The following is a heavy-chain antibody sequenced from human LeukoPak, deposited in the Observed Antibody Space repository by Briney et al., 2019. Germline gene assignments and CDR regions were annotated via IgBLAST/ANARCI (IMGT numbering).Heavy chain of an antibody. CDR1: RLTLSNYA. CDR2: ISGSGATT. CDR3: AKDRKGVVVTAIDD. J-gene: IGHJ4*02. D-gene: IGHD2-21*02. V-gene: IGHV3-23*01. Sequence: GGSLRLSCAASRLTLSNYAMAWVRQAPGKGLEWVSGISGSGATTYYADSVKGRFTISRDNSNNMLYLQLDSLRAEDTAIYYCAKDRKGVVVTAIDDGGQGTLVTVSS.